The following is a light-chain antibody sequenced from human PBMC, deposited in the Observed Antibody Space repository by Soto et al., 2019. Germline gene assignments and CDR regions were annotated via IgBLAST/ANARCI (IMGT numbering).Light chain of an antibody. CDR3: QQRADWPIT. CDR1: QSVSTF. J-gene: IGKJ5*01. Sequence: EIVLTQSPATLSLSPGERAILSCRASQSVSTFLAWFQQKPGQPPRLLIYNASNRTTGIPARFSGSGSGADFALTISSLEPEDFAVYYCQQRADWPITFGQGTRLEIK. V-gene: IGKV3-11*01. CDR2: NAS.